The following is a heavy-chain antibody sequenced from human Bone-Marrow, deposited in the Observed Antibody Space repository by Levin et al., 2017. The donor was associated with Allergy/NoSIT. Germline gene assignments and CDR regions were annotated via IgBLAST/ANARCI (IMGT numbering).Heavy chain of an antibody. CDR3: ARDGGAARGIDNFDN. J-gene: IGHJ4*02. D-gene: IGHD6-13*01. V-gene: IGHV1-18*01. CDR1: GYTFTSFG. CDR2: TSTYSDDR. Sequence: ASVKVSCQASGYTFTSFGLTWVRQAPGLGLEWMGWTSTYSDDRNFAQNFQGRLTMTTDTSTNTAYLELRSLRSDDTAIYYCARDGGAARGIDNFDNWGQGTLVTVSS.